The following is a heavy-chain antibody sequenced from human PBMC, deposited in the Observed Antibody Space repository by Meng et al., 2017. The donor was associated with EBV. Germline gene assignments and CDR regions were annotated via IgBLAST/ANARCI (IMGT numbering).Heavy chain of an antibody. D-gene: IGHD4-11*01. CDR1: GGSVNNESYY. CDR2: IYYTGST. V-gene: IGHV4-61*01. J-gene: IGHJ5*02. CDR3: ARGDYTNYPRWFDP. Sequence: PLQHFCRCRLRPSCTLPRTCTVSGGSVNNESYYWGWIRQPPGKGLEYIGYIYYTGSTNYNSSRKSRVTISLGKSKNQFSLKLTSLTAADTAIYYCARGDYTNYPRWFDPWGQGTLVTVAS.